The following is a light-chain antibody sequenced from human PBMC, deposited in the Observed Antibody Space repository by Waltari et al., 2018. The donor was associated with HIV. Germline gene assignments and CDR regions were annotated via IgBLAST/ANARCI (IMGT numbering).Light chain of an antibody. J-gene: IGLJ2*01. CDR3: CSYTGSNPFLL. V-gene: IGLV2-23*02. Sequence: QSALTQPASVSGSPGQSITISCTGTSSNVGSYNLVSWYQQHPGRAPKVMIYEVSKRPSGVSNRFSGSKSGNTASLTISGLQAEDEADYYSCSYTGSNPFLLFGGGTKLTVL. CDR1: SSNVGSYNL. CDR2: EVS.